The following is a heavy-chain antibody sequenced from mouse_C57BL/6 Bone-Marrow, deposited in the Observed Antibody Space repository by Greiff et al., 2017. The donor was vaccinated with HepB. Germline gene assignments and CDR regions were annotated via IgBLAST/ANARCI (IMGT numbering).Heavy chain of an antibody. Sequence: EVQVVESGGGLVKPGGSLKLSCAASGFTFSSYAMSWVRQTPEKGLEWVATISDGGSYTNYPDNVKGRFTISRDNAKNNLYLQMSHLKSEDTAMYYCARGGNWGQGTTLTVSS. J-gene: IGHJ2*01. CDR1: GFTFSSYA. V-gene: IGHV5-4*01. CDR2: ISDGGSYT. CDR3: ARGGN.